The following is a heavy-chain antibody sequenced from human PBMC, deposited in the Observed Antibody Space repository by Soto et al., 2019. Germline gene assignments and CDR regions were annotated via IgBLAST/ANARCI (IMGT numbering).Heavy chain of an antibody. J-gene: IGHJ5*02. CDR2: INEDGSQQ. Sequence: EVQLVESGGGLVQPGGSLRLSCAASGIIFSDSWMSWVRQSPGRGLEWVTNINEDGSQQYYVASVKGRFTISRDNARPSVYLQMNSLRFEDTAVYFCVRGRSTENPWGQGTVITVSS. CDR3: VRGRSTENP. CDR1: GIIFSDSW. V-gene: IGHV3-7*03.